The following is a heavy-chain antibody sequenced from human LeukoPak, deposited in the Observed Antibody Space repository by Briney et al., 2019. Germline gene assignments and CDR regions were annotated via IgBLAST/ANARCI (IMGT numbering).Heavy chain of an antibody. J-gene: IGHJ4*02. V-gene: IGHV4-39*07. Sequence: SKTLSLTCIVSGGSVSTSFYYWGWIRQPPGKGLEWIGSIYYNGNTHYSPSLKSRVTISLDTSQNQFSLKVNSVTAADTAVYYCARRGDFWGQGTLVTVSS. CDR1: GGSVSTSFYY. CDR3: ARRGDF. CDR2: IYYNGNT.